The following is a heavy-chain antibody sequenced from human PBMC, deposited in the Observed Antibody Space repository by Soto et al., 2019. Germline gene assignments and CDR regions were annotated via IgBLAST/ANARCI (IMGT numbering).Heavy chain of an antibody. V-gene: IGHV3-7*01. J-gene: IGHJ6*02. D-gene: IGHD3-3*01. CDR3: AREGGVTPAYYDVWSGSEKGHYYYYGMDV. CDR2: IKQDGSEK. CDR1: GFTFSSYW. Sequence: GGSLRLSCAASGFTFSSYWMSWVRQAPGKGLEWVANIKQDGSEKYYVDSVKGRFTISRDNAKNSLYLQMDSLRAEDTAVYYCAREGGVTPAYYDVWSGSEKGHYYYYGMDVWGQGTTVTVSS.